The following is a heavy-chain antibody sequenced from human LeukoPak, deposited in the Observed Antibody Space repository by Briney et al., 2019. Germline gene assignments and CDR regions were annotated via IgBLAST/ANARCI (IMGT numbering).Heavy chain of an antibody. CDR3: ARAPPQYCSGGSCSVLQWLGDYFDY. CDR2: MNPNSGNT. D-gene: IGHD2-15*01. V-gene: IGHV1-8*01. J-gene: IGHJ4*02. CDR1: GYTFTSYD. Sequence: ASVKVSCKASGYTFTSYDINWVRQATGQGLEWMGWMNPNSGNTGYAQKFQGRVTMTRNTSISTAYMELSSLRSEDTAVYYCARAPPQYCSGGSCSVLQWLGDYFDYSGQGTLVTVSS.